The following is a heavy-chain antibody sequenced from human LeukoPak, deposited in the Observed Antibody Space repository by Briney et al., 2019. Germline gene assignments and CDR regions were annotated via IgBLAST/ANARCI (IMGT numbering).Heavy chain of an antibody. J-gene: IGHJ6*02. CDR2: ISYDGSKK. V-gene: IGHV3-30*18. CDR3: AKEVKSSGWFNGMDV. D-gene: IGHD6-19*01. Sequence: GGSLTLSCAASAFTFSSYGMHCVRQAPGNGLGWVAVISYDGSKKYYADSVKGRFTISRDHSNNTLYLQMNSLRAEDTAVYYSAKEVKSSGWFNGMDVWGQGTTVTVSS. CDR1: AFTFSSYG.